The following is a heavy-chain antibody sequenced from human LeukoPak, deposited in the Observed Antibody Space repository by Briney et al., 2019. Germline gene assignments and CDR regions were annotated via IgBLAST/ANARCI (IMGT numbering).Heavy chain of an antibody. CDR3: ARVPYDYGDYVDPL. V-gene: IGHV3-48*01. J-gene: IGHJ4*02. Sequence: GGSLRLSCAASGFTFSSYSMNWVRQAPGKGLEWVSYISSSSSTIYYADSVKGRFTISRDNAKNSLYLQMNSLRAEDTAVYYCARVPYDYGDYVDPLWGQGTLVTVSS. CDR1: GFTFSSYS. CDR2: ISSSSSTI. D-gene: IGHD4-17*01.